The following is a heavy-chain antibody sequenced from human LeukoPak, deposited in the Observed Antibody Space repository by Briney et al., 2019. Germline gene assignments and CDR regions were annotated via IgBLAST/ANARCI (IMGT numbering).Heavy chain of an antibody. CDR3: VRDRGSYVPGAFDI. CDR1: GYSISSGYY. D-gene: IGHD3-16*01. CDR2: IYHSGST. J-gene: IGHJ3*02. V-gene: IGHV4-38-2*02. Sequence: SETLSLTCAVSGYSISSGYYWGWIRQPPGKGLEWIGSIYHSGSTYYNPSLKSRVTISVDTSKNQFSLKLSSVTAADTAVYYCVRDRGSYVPGAFDIWGQGTMVTVSS.